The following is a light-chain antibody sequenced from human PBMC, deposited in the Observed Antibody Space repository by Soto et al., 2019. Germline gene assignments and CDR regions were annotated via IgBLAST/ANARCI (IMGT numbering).Light chain of an antibody. CDR1: QSVSSSF. CDR2: GAS. J-gene: IGKJ1*01. CDR3: QQYDSSPWT. V-gene: IGKV3-20*01. Sequence: EIVLTQSPGTLSLSPGERATLSCRASQSVSSSFLAWYQQKPGQAPRLLIYGASSRATGIPDRFSGSGSGTDFTLTISRLEPEDFAVYYCQQYDSSPWTFGQGTTV.